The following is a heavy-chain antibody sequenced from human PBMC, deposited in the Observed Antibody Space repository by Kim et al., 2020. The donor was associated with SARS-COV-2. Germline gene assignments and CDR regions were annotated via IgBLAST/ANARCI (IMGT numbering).Heavy chain of an antibody. CDR2: IYYSGST. CDR1: GGSISSYY. J-gene: IGHJ3*02. Sequence: SETLSLTCTVSGGSISSYYWSWIRQPPGKGLEWIGYIYYSGSTNYNPSLKSRVTISVDTSKNQFSLKLSSVTAADTAVYYCARDTMINGFDIWGQGTMVTVSS. CDR3: ARDTMINGFDI. D-gene: IGHD3-22*01. V-gene: IGHV4-59*01.